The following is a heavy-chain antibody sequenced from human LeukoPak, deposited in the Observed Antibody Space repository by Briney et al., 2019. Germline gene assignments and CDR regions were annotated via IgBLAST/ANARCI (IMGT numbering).Heavy chain of an antibody. CDR3: ARAGREWGMNFDY. D-gene: IGHD3-16*01. CDR1: GYTFTSYY. V-gene: IGHV1-46*01. J-gene: IGHJ4*02. Sequence: ASVSVSCKASGYTFTSYYMHWVRQAPGPGLEWMGIINPSGGSTSYAQKFQGRGPMTRDTSTSTVYMELSSLRSEDTAVYYCARAGREWGMNFDYWGQGTLVPV. CDR2: INPSGGST.